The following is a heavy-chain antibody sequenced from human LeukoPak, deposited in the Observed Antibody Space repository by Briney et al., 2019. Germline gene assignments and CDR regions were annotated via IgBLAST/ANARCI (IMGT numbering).Heavy chain of an antibody. D-gene: IGHD3-10*01. Sequence: GASVKVSCKASGYAFTSYDINWVRQATGQGLEWMGWMNPNSGNTGYAQKFQGRVTMTRNTSISTAYMELSSLRSEDTAVYYCARGEDYYGSAIDYWGQGTLVTVSS. J-gene: IGHJ4*02. CDR2: MNPNSGNT. CDR1: GYAFTSYD. CDR3: ARGEDYYGSAIDY. V-gene: IGHV1-8*01.